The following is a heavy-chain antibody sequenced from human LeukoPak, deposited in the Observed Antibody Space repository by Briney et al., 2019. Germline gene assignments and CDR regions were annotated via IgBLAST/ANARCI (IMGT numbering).Heavy chain of an antibody. CDR1: GFTFSSYS. V-gene: IGHV3-21*01. CDR2: ISSSSSYI. Sequence: KPGGSLRLSCAASGFTFSSYSMNWVRQAPGKGLEWVSSISSSSSYIYYADSEKGRFTISRDNAKNSLYLQMNSLRAEDTAVYYCARDLTGVFDYWGQGTLVTVSS. J-gene: IGHJ4*02. CDR3: ARDLTGVFDY. D-gene: IGHD7-27*01.